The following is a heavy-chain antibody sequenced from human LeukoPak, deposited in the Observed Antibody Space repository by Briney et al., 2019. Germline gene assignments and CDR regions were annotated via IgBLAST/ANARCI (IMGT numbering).Heavy chain of an antibody. V-gene: IGHV1-18*01. D-gene: IGHD3-3*01. CDR1: VYTFTSDG. CDR3: ARAPGTTFGVTLTR. CDR2: MSAYNGKA. Sequence: ASVKLSCEPSVYTFTSDGISWVRQAPGQGLEWMGWMSAYNGKANYAPKLQGRDTMTTDTSTSTASMELRSLRSDDTAVYYCARAPGTTFGVTLTRWGQGTLVTVSS. J-gene: IGHJ4*02.